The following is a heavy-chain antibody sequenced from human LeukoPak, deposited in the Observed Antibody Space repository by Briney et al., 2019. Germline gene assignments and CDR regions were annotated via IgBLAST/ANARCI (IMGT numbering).Heavy chain of an antibody. V-gene: IGHV3-23*01. CDR3: AKCPGRYSGYGHFDD. J-gene: IGHJ4*02. CDR2: VSSRGINT. D-gene: IGHD5-12*01. Sequence: QAGGSLRLSCAASEFTFSSHAIHWVRQAPGKGLEWVSGVSSRGINTYYADSVKGRFTISRDNSENTVYLQMNSLRAEDTAVYYCAKCPGRYSGYGHFDDWGQGTLVTVSS. CDR1: EFTFSSHA.